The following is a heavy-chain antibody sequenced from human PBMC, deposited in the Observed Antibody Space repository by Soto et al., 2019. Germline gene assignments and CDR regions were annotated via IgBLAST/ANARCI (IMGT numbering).Heavy chain of an antibody. D-gene: IGHD2-21*02. CDR2: IYSGGST. CDR3: ARVFPCGGDCYGLDY. CDR1: GFTVSSNY. V-gene: IGHV3-53*01. Sequence: GGSLRLSCAASGFTVSSNYMSWVRQAPGKGLEWVSVIYSGGSTYYADSVKGRFTISRDNSKNTLYLQMNSLRAEDTAAYYCARVFPCGGDCYGLDYWGQGTLVTVSS. J-gene: IGHJ4*02.